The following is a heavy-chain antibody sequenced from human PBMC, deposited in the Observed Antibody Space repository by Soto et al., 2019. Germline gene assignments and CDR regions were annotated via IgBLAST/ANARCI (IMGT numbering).Heavy chain of an antibody. CDR2: ISANVGGT. J-gene: IGHJ4*01. V-gene: IGHV1-18*01. CDR1: DSGFVTSV. CDR3: ARGGGRHLRALEP. Sequence: QALLEQSGPEVKKPGDSVRVSCWLYDSGFVTSVITWLRQAPGQGLEWMGWISANVGGTLSAMKFTDRPVMSTDPIGKTAYRQLWDVTSDDSGVYFCARGGGRHLRALEPGGHGTPLTVSS. D-gene: IGHD2-2*01.